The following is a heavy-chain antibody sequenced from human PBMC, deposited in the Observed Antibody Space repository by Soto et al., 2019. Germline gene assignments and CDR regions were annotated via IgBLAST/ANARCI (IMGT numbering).Heavy chain of an antibody. J-gene: IGHJ5*02. Sequence: SETLSLTCTVSGGSISSSSYYWGWIRQPPGKGLEWIGRIYYSGSTYYNPSLKSRVAIAVDTSKNQFSLKLSSVTAVDTAVYYCASPKIVFYNWFDPGGQGTLVTVS. D-gene: IGHD3-22*01. V-gene: IGHV4-39*01. CDR3: ASPKIVFYNWFDP. CDR1: GGSISSSSYY. CDR2: IYYSGST.